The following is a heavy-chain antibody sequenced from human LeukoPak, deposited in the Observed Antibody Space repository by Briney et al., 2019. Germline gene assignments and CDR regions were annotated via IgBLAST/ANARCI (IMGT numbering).Heavy chain of an antibody. Sequence: SETLSLTCTVSCGSISSGCYYWSWIRQHPGKGLEWIGYIYYSGSTYYNPSLKSRVTISVDTSKNQFSLKLSSVTAADTAVYYCARGIKHEGYYSGGSCYSLWFDPWGQGTLVTVSS. CDR3: ARGIKHEGYYSGGSCYSLWFDP. CDR2: IYYSGST. J-gene: IGHJ5*02. D-gene: IGHD2-15*01. V-gene: IGHV4-31*03. CDR1: CGSISSGCYY.